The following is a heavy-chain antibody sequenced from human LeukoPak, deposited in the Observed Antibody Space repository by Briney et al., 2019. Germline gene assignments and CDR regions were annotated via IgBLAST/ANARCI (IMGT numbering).Heavy chain of an antibody. CDR1: GFTFSSYA. Sequence: GGSLRLSCAASGFTFSSYAMSWVRQAPGKGLEWVSAISGSGGSTYYADSVKGRFTISRDNSKNTLYLQMNSLSAEDTAVYYCAKGLAVLRGFDAFDIWGQGTMVTVSS. CDR2: ISGSGGST. CDR3: AKGLAVLRGFDAFDI. V-gene: IGHV3-23*01. J-gene: IGHJ3*02. D-gene: IGHD3-3*02.